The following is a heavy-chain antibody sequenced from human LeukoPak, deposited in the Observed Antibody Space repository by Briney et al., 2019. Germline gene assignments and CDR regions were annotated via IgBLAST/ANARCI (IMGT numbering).Heavy chain of an antibody. D-gene: IGHD1-26*01. Sequence: RASVKVSCKASGYTFSGHYLHWVRQAPGQGLEWMGRINPNTGVTQYTENFQGRVTMTRDTSISTAYMELSRLRSDDTAVFYCASWGVGATTYWGQGTLVTVSS. CDR3: ASWGVGATTY. V-gene: IGHV1-2*06. CDR2: INPNTGVT. CDR1: GYTFSGHY. J-gene: IGHJ4*02.